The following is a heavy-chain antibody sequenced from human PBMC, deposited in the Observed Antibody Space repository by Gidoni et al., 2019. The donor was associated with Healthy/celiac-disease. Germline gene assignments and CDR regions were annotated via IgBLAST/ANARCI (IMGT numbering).Heavy chain of an antibody. D-gene: IGHD6-6*01. J-gene: IGHJ4*02. Sequence: QVQLVESGGGVVQPGRSLRLSCAASGFTFSSYAMHWVRQAPGKGLEWVAVISYEGSNKYYADSVKGRFTISRDNSKNTLYLQMNSLRAEDTAVYYCARDYGSLGSSSGRLDYWGQGTLVTVSS. CDR2: ISYEGSNK. V-gene: IGHV3-30-3*01. CDR3: ARDYGSLGSSSGRLDY. CDR1: GFTFSSYA.